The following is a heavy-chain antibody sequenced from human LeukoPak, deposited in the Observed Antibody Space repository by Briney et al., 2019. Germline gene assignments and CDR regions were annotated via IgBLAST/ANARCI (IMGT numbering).Heavy chain of an antibody. CDR3: ARDPDFSAFDI. CDR1: GFTFSSSW. D-gene: IGHD4-11*01. Sequence: QAGGSLRLSCVASGFTFSSSWMSWVRQAPGGGLELVANINPDESTKNYVDSVKGRFTISRDNAKNSLYLQMNSLRAEDTAVYYCARDPDFSAFDIWGQGTLVTVSS. J-gene: IGHJ3*02. CDR2: INPDESTK. V-gene: IGHV3-7*03.